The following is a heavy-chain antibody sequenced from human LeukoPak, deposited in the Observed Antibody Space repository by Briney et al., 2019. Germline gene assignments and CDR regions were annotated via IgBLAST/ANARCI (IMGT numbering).Heavy chain of an antibody. Sequence: SETLSLTRTVSGGSISSYYWSWIRQPPGKGLEWIGYIFYSGSTNYNPSLKSRVTISVDTSKNQFSLKLSSVTAADTAVYYCARGLLGVDIWGQGTMVTVSS. J-gene: IGHJ3*02. V-gene: IGHV4-59*01. CDR3: ARGLLGVDI. CDR1: GGSISSYY. CDR2: IFYSGST. D-gene: IGHD3-16*01.